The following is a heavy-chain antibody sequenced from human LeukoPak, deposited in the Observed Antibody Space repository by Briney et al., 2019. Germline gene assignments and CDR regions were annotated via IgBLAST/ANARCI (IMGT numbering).Heavy chain of an antibody. Sequence: ASVKVPCKASGYTFTGYYMHWVRQAPGQGLEWMGRINPNSGGTNYGQKFQGRVTMTRDTSISTAYMELSRLRSDDTAVYYCAIPRRFYDSSGYYSFDYWGQGTLVTVSS. CDR1: GYTFTGYY. CDR2: INPNSGGT. J-gene: IGHJ4*02. V-gene: IGHV1-2*06. D-gene: IGHD3-22*01. CDR3: AIPRRFYDSSGYYSFDY.